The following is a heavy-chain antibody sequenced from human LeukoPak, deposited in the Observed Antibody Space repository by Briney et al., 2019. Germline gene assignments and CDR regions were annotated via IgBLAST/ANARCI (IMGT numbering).Heavy chain of an antibody. D-gene: IGHD3-22*01. J-gene: IGHJ4*02. CDR1: GGSISSSNW. CDR3: ARGPRTYYYDSSGYYFDY. CDR2: IYHSGST. V-gene: IGHV4-4*02. Sequence: SGTLFLTCAVSGGSISSSNWWSWVRQPPGKGLEWIGEIYHSGSTNYNPSLKSRVTISVDKSKNQFSLKLSSVTAADTAVYYCARGPRTYYYDSSGYYFDYWGQGTLVTVSS.